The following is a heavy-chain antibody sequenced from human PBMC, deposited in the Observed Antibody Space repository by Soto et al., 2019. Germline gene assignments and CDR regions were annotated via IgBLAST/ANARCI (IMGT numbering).Heavy chain of an antibody. D-gene: IGHD3-16*01. V-gene: IGHV3-23*01. CDR2: ITGNSARI. CDR3: AKNGDFDYGAFDV. Sequence: PGGSLRLSCAASDSTIRRYAMSWVRQAPGKGLEWVSGITGNSARIYYADSVKGRFSIPRDNSKNTLYLQMDTLRAEDTAVYYCAKNGDFDYGAFDVWSQGTVVT. J-gene: IGHJ3*01. CDR1: DSTIRRYA.